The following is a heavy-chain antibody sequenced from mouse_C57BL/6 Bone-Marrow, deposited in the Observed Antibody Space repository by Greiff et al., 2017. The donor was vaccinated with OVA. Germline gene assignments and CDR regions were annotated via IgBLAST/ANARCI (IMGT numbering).Heavy chain of an antibody. CDR2: IDPSAGYT. CDR1: GYTFTSYW. Sequence: QVQLQQPGAELVKPGASVKLSCKASGYTFTSYWMQWVKQRPGQGLEWIGEIDPSAGYTTYNQKFKGKAPLTVDKSSSTAYMQLSSLTSDDSAVYYCARDDYAWFAYWGQGTLVTVSA. CDR3: ARDDYAWFAY. J-gene: IGHJ3*01. V-gene: IGHV1-50*01. D-gene: IGHD2-4*01.